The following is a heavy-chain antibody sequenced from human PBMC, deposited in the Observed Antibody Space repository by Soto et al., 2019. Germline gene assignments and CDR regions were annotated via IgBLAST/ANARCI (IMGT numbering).Heavy chain of an antibody. J-gene: IGHJ4*02. D-gene: IGHD2-15*01. CDR3: AKDSVHGYCSGGSCYGISFDD. Sequence: LRLSCAASGFTFSSYAMSWVRQAPGKGLEWVSAISGSGGSTYYADSVKGRFTISRDNSKNTLYLQMNSLRAEDTAVYYCAKDSVHGYCSGGSCYGISFDDWGQGTLVTVSS. CDR1: GFTFSSYA. V-gene: IGHV3-23*01. CDR2: ISGSGGST.